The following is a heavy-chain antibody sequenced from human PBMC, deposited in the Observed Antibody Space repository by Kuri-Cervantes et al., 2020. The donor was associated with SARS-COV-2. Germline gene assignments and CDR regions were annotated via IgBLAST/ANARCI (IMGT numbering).Heavy chain of an antibody. Sequence: GGSLRLSCAASGFTFSSYSMNWVRQAPGKGLEWVSSISSSSSYIYYADSMRGRFTISRDNAKNSLYLQMNSLRAEDTAVYYCARETNDFWSGYYPAVKGWFDLWGQGTLVTVSS. D-gene: IGHD3-3*01. CDR2: ISSSSSYI. CDR3: ARETNDFWSGYYPAVKGWFDL. CDR1: GFTFSSYS. V-gene: IGHV3-21*01. J-gene: IGHJ5*02.